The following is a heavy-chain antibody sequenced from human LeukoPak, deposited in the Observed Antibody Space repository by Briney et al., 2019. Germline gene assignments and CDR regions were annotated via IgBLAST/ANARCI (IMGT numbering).Heavy chain of an antibody. Sequence: PSETLSLTCTVSGGSISNGDYYWSWIRQPPGKGLEWIGYIYYSGSTYYNPSLKSRVTISVDTSKNQSSLKLSSVTAADTAVYYCARRGLDFWSGYYLPFDYWGQGTLVTVSS. CDR3: ARRGLDFWSGYYLPFDY. V-gene: IGHV4-30-4*01. D-gene: IGHD3-3*01. CDR2: IYYSGST. J-gene: IGHJ4*02. CDR1: GGSISNGDYY.